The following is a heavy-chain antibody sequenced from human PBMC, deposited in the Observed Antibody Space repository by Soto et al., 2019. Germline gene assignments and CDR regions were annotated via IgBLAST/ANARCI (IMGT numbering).Heavy chain of an antibody. V-gene: IGHV1-18*01. CDR3: ARAYRGVYSSGWPDAFDI. CDR1: GYTFTSYG. D-gene: IGHD6-19*01. CDR2: ISGYNGNT. J-gene: IGHJ3*02. Sequence: QVQLVQSGAEVKKPGASVKVSCKASGYTFTSYGISWVRQAPGKGLEWMGWISGYNGNTKYAQKLQGRVTMTTDTPTSKSYMERASPRSDDTAVYYWARAYRGVYSSGWPDAFDIWGQGTMVTVSS.